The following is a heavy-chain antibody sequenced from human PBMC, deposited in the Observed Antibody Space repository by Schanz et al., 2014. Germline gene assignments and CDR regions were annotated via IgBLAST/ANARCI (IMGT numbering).Heavy chain of an antibody. CDR1: GYTFTSYS. J-gene: IGHJ6*02. CDR2: INLSGGST. Sequence: QVQLVQSGAEVKKPGASVKVSCKASGYTFTSYSMHWVRQAPGQGLEWMGIINLSGGSTNNAQKCQGRLAMTRDTSTSTVYRELSSLRSEDTAVYYCARDGGQVVRGVIEVVNHYYYGMDVGGQGTTVTVSS. CDR3: ARDGGQVVRGVIEVVNHYYYGMDV. D-gene: IGHD3-10*01. V-gene: IGHV1-46*03.